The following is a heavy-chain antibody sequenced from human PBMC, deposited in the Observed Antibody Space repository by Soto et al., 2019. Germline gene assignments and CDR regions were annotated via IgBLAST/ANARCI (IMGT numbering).Heavy chain of an antibody. D-gene: IGHD2-2*01. Sequence: SETLSLTCTVSGDSISGGASFWSWIRQPPGKVLEWIANVYYSGSSYYNPSLKSRLTISVDTTKNQFSLQLKSMTAADTAVYYCAKLSCTSSTCYFPGWFDPWGQGTLVTVSS. CDR1: GDSISGGASF. V-gene: IGHV4-31*03. J-gene: IGHJ5*02. CDR2: VYYSGSS. CDR3: AKLSCTSSTCYFPGWFDP.